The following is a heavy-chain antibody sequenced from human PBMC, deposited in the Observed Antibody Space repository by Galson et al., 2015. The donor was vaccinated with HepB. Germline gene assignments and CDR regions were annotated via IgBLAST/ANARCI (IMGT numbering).Heavy chain of an antibody. D-gene: IGHD6-13*01. V-gene: IGHV1-18*01. J-gene: IGHJ6*02. CDR1: GYTFTSYG. CDR2: ISAYNGNT. CDR3: ARERGEFGSSWSFYYYYGMDV. Sequence: SVKVSCKASGYTFTSYGISWVRQAPGQGLEWMGWISAYNGNTNYAQKLQGRVTMTTDTSTSTAYMELRSLRSDDTAVYYCARERGEFGSSWSFYYYYGMDVWGQGTTVTVSS.